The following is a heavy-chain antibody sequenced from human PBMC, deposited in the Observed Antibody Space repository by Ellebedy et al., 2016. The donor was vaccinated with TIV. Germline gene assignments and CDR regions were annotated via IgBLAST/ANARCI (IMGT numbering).Heavy chain of an antibody. V-gene: IGHV3-7*01. J-gene: IGHJ2*01. CDR1: GFTFSSYW. CDR3: ARDMRITMIVVVINWYFDL. Sequence: GGSLRLXXAASGFTFSSYWMSWVRQAPGKGLEWVANIKQDGSEKYYVDSVKGRFTISRDNAKNSLYLQMNSLRAEDTAVYYCARDMRITMIVVVINWYFDLWGRGTLVTVSS. D-gene: IGHD3-22*01. CDR2: IKQDGSEK.